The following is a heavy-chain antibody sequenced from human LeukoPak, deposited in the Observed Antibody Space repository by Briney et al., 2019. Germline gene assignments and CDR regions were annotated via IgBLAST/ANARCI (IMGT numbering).Heavy chain of an antibody. J-gene: IGHJ4*02. Sequence: SETLSLTCAVYGGSFSGYYWSWIRQPPGKGLEWIGEINHSGSTNYNPSLKSRVTISVDTSKNQFSLKLSSVTAADTAVYYCARGRRWLQPTKYYFDYWGQGTLVTVSP. V-gene: IGHV4-34*01. CDR2: INHSGST. CDR1: GGSFSGYY. D-gene: IGHD5-24*01. CDR3: ARGRRWLQPTKYYFDY.